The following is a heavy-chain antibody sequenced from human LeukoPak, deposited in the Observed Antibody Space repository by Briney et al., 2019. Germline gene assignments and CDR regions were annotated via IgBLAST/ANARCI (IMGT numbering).Heavy chain of an antibody. CDR1: GGSISSYY. J-gene: IGHJ4*02. CDR3: ARVYRGVAPFY. Sequence: PSETLSLTCTVSGGSISSYYWSWIRQPPGKGLEWIGYIYYSGSTNYNPSLKSRVTISVDTSKNQFSLKLSSVTAADTPVYYCARVYRGVAPFYWGQGTLVTVSS. V-gene: IGHV4-59*01. CDR2: IYYSGST. D-gene: IGHD3-3*01.